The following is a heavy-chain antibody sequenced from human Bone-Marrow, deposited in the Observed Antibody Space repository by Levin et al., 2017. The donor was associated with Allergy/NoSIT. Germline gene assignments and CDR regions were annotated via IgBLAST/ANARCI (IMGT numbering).Heavy chain of an antibody. D-gene: IGHD6-13*01. V-gene: IGHV2-5*02. J-gene: IGHJ6*02. CDR2: IYWDDDK. CDR1: GFSLTTRGVG. Sequence: VSGPTLVKPTQTLTLTCTFAGFSLTTRGVGVGWIRQLPGKALECLAVIYWDDDKRYSPSLKSRLSITKDTSKNQVVLTMTNMDPVDTATYFCAHQAEADRYEYHYYYGMDVWGQGTTVTVSS. CDR3: AHQAEADRYEYHYYYGMDV.